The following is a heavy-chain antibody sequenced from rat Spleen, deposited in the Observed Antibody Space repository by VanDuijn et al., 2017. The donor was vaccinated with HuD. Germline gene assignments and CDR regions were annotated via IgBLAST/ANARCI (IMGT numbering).Heavy chain of an antibody. CDR1: GFTFTNYD. Sequence: EVQLVESGGGLVQPGGSMRLSCAVSGFTFTNYDMAWVRQAPTKGPEWVASISFDGSTTYFRDSVKGRFTISRDNTKNTLYLQMNSLRSEDTATYYCTTENYWFAYWGQGTLVTVSS. CDR3: TTENYWFAY. D-gene: IGHD1-10*01. J-gene: IGHJ3*01. V-gene: IGHV5-20*01. CDR2: ISFDGSTT.